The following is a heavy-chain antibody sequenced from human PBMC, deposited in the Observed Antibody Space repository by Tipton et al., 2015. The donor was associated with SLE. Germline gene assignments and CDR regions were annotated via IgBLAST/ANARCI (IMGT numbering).Heavy chain of an antibody. CDR3: ARDFGNVGRFDS. CDR1: GVSITSGGYY. Sequence: TLSLTCTVSGVSITSGGYYWSWIRQRPGRGLEWIGYIYYSGSTYYNPSLKSRVSMSIDTSMSQFSLRLNSVTAADTAVYYCARDFGNVGRFDSWGQGTLVTVSS. CDR2: IYYSGST. D-gene: IGHD3-10*01. V-gene: IGHV4-31*03. J-gene: IGHJ5*01.